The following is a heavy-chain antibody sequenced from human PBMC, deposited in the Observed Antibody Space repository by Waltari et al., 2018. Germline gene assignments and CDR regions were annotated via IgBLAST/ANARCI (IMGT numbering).Heavy chain of an antibody. Sequence: EVQLVESGGGLVQPGGSLRLSCAASGFTFSSYEMNWVRQAPGKGLGWVSYIISGGTNMFYAESVKGRFTISRDNAKNSLYLHMNSLRVEDTAVYYCARERSVTGKGNLDYWGQGTLVTVSS. J-gene: IGHJ4*02. D-gene: IGHD3-10*01. V-gene: IGHV3-48*03. CDR2: IISGGTNM. CDR3: ARERSVTGKGNLDY. CDR1: GFTFSSYE.